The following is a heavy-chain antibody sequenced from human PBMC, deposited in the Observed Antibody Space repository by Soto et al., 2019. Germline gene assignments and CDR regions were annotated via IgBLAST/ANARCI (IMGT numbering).Heavy chain of an antibody. V-gene: IGHV1-18*01. CDR1: GYTFTSDG. Sequence: GASVKVSCKASGYTFTSDGSSWGRQAPGQGLEWMGWISAYNGNTNYAQKLQGRVTMTTDTSTSTAYMELRSLRSDDTAVYYCARDRTNRMSALRYSTGPSRVLAYWGQRTLVTVSS. D-gene: IGHD6-19*01. J-gene: IGHJ4*02. CDR2: ISAYNGNT. CDR3: ARDRTNRMSALRYSTGPSRVLAY.